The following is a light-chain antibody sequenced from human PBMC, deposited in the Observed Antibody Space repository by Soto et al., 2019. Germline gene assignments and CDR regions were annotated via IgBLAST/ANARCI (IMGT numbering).Light chain of an antibody. CDR3: QLRSDWPSWT. J-gene: IGKJ1*01. CDR2: DAF. V-gene: IGKV3-11*01. Sequence: EIVLTQSPATLSLSPGERATLSCRASQSVSSYLAWYQQKPGQAPRLLIFDAFNRATGIPARFSGSGSGTAFTLTISSLEPEDFAVYYCQLRSDWPSWTFGQGTKV. CDR1: QSVSSY.